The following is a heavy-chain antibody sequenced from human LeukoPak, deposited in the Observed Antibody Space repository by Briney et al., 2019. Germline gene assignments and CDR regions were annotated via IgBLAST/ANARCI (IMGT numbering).Heavy chain of an antibody. CDR2: ISSSSSYI. D-gene: IGHD5-18*01. Sequence: GGSLRLSCAASGFTFSSYSMNWVRQAPGKGLEWVSSISSSSSYIYYADSVKGRITISRDNAKNSLYLQMNSLRAEDTAVYYCARDPGYSYGHDYWGQGTLVTVSS. V-gene: IGHV3-21*01. CDR1: GFTFSSYS. J-gene: IGHJ4*02. CDR3: ARDPGYSYGHDY.